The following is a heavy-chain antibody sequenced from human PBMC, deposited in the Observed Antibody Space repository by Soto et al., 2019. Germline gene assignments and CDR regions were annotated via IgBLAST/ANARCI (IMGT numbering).Heavy chain of an antibody. V-gene: IGHV3-21*01. CDR2: IDTGTTFM. J-gene: IGHJ6*02. Sequence: GGSLRLSCAASGFSFSNFTMNWVRQAPGKGLEWVSSIDTGTTFMFYADSVTGRFTISRDNSRKSVYLQMSSLRAEDTAVFYCARETESYSWNEGLMDVWGQGTTVTVSS. D-gene: IGHD1-20*01. CDR1: GFSFSNFT. CDR3: ARETESYSWNEGLMDV.